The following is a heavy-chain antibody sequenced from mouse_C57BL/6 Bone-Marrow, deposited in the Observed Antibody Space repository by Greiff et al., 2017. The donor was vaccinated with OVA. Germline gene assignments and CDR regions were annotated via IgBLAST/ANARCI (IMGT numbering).Heavy chain of an antibody. CDR1: GYTFTDYY. CDR2: INPYNGGT. J-gene: IGHJ4*01. CDR3: ARTYDMDY. Sequence: VQLKESGPVLVKPGASVKMSCKASGYTFTDYYMNWVKQSHGKSLEWIGVINPYNGGTSYNQKFKGKATLTVDKSSSTAYMELNSLTSEDSAVYYCARTYDMDYWGQGTSVTVSS. V-gene: IGHV1-19*01.